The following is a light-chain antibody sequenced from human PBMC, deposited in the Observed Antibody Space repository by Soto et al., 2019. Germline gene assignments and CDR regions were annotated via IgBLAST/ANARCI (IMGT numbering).Light chain of an antibody. CDR2: VNN. Sequence: QSVLTQPPSVSGAPGQRVTISCTGSSSNIGAGYDVYWYQHLPGTAPKLLIFVNNNRPSGVPDRFSGSKSGTSASLAITGLQAEDEADYFCQSYDTSLNWVFGGGTKLTVL. V-gene: IGLV1-40*01. CDR3: QSYDTSLNWV. J-gene: IGLJ3*02. CDR1: SSNIGAGYD.